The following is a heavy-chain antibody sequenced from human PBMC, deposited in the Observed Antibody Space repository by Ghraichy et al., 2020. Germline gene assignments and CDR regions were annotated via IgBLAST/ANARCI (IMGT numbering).Heavy chain of an antibody. CDR3: ARDAFWSGYSYYYYGMDV. CDR2: IYSGGST. J-gene: IGHJ6*02. Sequence: GGSLRLSCAASGFTVSSNYMSWVRQAPGKGLEWVSVIYSGGSTYYADSVKGRFTISRDNSKNTLYLQMNSLRAEDTAVYYCARDAFWSGYSYYYYGMDVWGQGTTVTVSS. V-gene: IGHV3-53*01. CDR1: GFTVSSNY. D-gene: IGHD3-3*01.